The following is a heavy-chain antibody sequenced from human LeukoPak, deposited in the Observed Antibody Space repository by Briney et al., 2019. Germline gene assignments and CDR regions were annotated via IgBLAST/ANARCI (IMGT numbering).Heavy chain of an antibody. V-gene: IGHV3-30*04. D-gene: IGHD5-12*01. J-gene: IGHJ6*04. CDR2: ISYDGTNK. CDR1: GFTFSSFA. Sequence: GGSLRLSCAASGFTFSSFAMHWVRQAPGKGLEWVAVISYDGTNKYYADSVKGRFTISRDNSKNTLYLQMNSLRVEDTAVYYCARDGNSGYNPDYYYGMDAGGKGTTVTVFS. CDR3: ARDGNSGYNPDYYYGMDA.